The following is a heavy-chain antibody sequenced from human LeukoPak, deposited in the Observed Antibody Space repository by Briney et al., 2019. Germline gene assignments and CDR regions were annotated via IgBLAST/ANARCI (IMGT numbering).Heavy chain of an antibody. CDR2: ISYDGSNK. Sequence: GGSLRLSCAASGLTFSSYSMNWVRQAPGKGLEWLAVISYDGSNKYYADSVKGRFTISRDNSKNALYLQMNSLRAEDTAVYYCAKAEGWSYYYYYYGMDVWGQGTTVTVSS. V-gene: IGHV3-30*18. D-gene: IGHD3-3*01. CDR3: AKAEGWSYYYYYYGMDV. CDR1: GLTFSSYS. J-gene: IGHJ6*02.